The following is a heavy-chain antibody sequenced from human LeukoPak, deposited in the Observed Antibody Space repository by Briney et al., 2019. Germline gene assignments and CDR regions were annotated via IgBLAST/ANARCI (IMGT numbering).Heavy chain of an antibody. V-gene: IGHV3-9*01. J-gene: IGHJ3*01. CDR2: ISWDSDKV. CDR1: GSTFADYA. CDR3: ARVPYVFDL. Sequence: GGSLRLSCAASGSTFADYAMHWVRQAPGKGLEWVSGISWDSDKVAYADSVKGRFTISRDNARNALYLEMNSLRVEDTALYYCARVPYVFDLWGQGTMVTVSS.